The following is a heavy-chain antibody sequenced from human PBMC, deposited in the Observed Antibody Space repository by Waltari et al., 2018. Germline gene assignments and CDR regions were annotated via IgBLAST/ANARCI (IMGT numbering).Heavy chain of an antibody. Sequence: QVQLVESGGGVVQPGRSLRLSCAASGFTFSSSGMHWVRQAPGKGLEWVAVIWYDGSNKYYADSVKGRFTISRDNSKNTLYLQMNSLRAEDTAVYYCARGGSGWYALDYWGQGTLVTVSS. CDR1: GFTFSSSG. CDR2: IWYDGSNK. J-gene: IGHJ4*02. V-gene: IGHV3-33*01. CDR3: ARGGSGWYALDY. D-gene: IGHD6-19*01.